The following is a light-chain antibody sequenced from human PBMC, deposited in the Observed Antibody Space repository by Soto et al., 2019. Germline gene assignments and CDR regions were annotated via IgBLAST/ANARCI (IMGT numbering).Light chain of an antibody. CDR1: QSVSSN. CDR3: QQYNNWPPYP. V-gene: IGKV3-15*01. Sequence: EIVMTQSPATLSVSPGERATLSCRASQSVSSNLAWDQQTPGQAPRLLIYGASTRATGIPARFSGSGSGTEFTLPITSLQAEDFAVYYCQQYNNWPPYPFGQGTKLEIK. J-gene: IGKJ2*01. CDR2: GAS.